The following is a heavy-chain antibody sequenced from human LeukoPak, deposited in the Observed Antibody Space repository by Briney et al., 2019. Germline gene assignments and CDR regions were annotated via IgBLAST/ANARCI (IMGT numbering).Heavy chain of an antibody. CDR2: IYYSGST. Sequence: SETLSLTCTVSGGSISSYYWSWIRQPPGKGLEWIGYIYYSGSTNYNPSLKSRVTISVDTSKNQFSLKLSSVTAADTAVYYCARGPYYYGSGSYMIDYWGQGTLVTVSS. CDR3: ARGPYYYGSGSYMIDY. J-gene: IGHJ4*02. D-gene: IGHD3-10*01. V-gene: IGHV4-59*12. CDR1: GGSISSYY.